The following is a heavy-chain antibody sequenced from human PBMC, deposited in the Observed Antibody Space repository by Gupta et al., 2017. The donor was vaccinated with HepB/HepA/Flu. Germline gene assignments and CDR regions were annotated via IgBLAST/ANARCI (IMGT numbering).Heavy chain of an antibody. Sequence: EVQLLESGGGLVQPGGSLSLSCAASGFTFSSYAMSWVRQAPGKGLEWVSAISGSGGSTYYADSVKGRFTISRDNSKNTLYLQMNSLRAEDTAVYYCAKDPNPGDYYYGMDVWGQGTTVTVSS. CDR2: ISGSGGST. J-gene: IGHJ6*02. CDR3: AKDPNPGDYYYGMDV. V-gene: IGHV3-23*01. D-gene: IGHD1-14*01. CDR1: GFTFSSYA.